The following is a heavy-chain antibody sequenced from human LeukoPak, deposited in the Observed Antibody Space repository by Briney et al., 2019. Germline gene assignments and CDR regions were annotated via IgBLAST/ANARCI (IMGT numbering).Heavy chain of an antibody. CDR1: GDSISSYF. D-gene: IGHD5-12*01. V-gene: IGHV4-59*01. CDR3: ARVGGYRGFY. CDR2: IYYSGNSGRT. J-gene: IGHJ4*02. Sequence: PSETPSLTCTFSGDSISSYFWSWIRQPPGMGLEWIGFIYYSGNSGRTNYSPSLKNRVTISLDTSKNQLSLKLTSVTAADTAVYYCARVGGYRGFYWGQGTLVTVSS.